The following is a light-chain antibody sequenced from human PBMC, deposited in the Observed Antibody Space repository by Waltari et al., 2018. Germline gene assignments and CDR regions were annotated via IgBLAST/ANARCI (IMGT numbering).Light chain of an antibody. CDR3: QTWDTAIQM. Sequence: QLVLTQSPSASASLGASVKLTCTLSSAHSYYTIAWHQQQPERGLRFLMKLDNDGSHIKGDGFPDRFSGSSSGAERYLTISSLQPEDEADYYCQTWDTAIQMFGEGTKLTVL. V-gene: IGLV4-69*02. J-gene: IGLJ3*02. CDR2: LDNDGSH. CDR1: SAHSYYT.